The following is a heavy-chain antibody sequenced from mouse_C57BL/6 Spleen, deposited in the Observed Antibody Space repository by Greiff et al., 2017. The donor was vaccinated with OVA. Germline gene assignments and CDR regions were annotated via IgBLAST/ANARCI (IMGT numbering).Heavy chain of an antibody. D-gene: IGHD1-1*01. Sequence: QVQLKQPGAELVKPGASVKLSCKASGYTFTSYWMHWVKQRPGRGLEWIGRIDPNSGGTKYNEKFKSKATLTVDKPSSTAYMQLSSLTSEDSAVYYCARAGELLRGYFDVWGTGTTVTVSS. J-gene: IGHJ1*03. CDR2: IDPNSGGT. V-gene: IGHV1-72*01. CDR1: GYTFTSYW. CDR3: ARAGELLRGYFDV.